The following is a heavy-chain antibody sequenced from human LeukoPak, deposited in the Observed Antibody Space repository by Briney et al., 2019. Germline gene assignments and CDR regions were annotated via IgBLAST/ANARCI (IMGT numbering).Heavy chain of an antibody. CDR1: GFTVSSNY. D-gene: IGHD6-13*01. CDR2: IYSGGCT. V-gene: IGHV3-53*01. Sequence: GGSLRLSCAASGFTVSSNYMSWVRQAPGKGLEWVSLIYSGGCTYYADSVKGRFTISRDNSRNTLYLQINTLRAEDTAVYYCAKDPSSIAAAGILDYWGQGTLVTVSS. J-gene: IGHJ4*02. CDR3: AKDPSSIAAAGILDY.